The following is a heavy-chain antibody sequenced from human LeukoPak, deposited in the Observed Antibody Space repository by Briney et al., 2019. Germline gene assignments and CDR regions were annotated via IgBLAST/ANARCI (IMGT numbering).Heavy chain of an antibody. CDR2: IIPILGIA. V-gene: IGHV1-69*04. CDR1: GGTFSSYA. Sequence: SSVKVSCKASGGTFSSYAISWVRQAPGQGLEWMGRIIPILGIANYAQKFQGRVTITADKSTSTAYMELSSLRSEDTAVYYSARDSLNYYDSSGYYYFDYWGQGTLVTVSS. J-gene: IGHJ4*02. D-gene: IGHD3-22*01. CDR3: ARDSLNYYDSSGYYYFDY.